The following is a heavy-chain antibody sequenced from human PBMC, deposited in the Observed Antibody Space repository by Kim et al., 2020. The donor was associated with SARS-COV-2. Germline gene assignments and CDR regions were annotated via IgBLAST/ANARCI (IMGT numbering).Heavy chain of an antibody. Sequence: GGSLRLSCAASGFTFSSYGMHWVRQAPGKGLEWVAVISYDGSNKYYADSVKGRFTISRDNSKNTLYLQMNSLRAEDTAVYYCAREVAGYYGSGSYYKPDEYNRMEVSGEGATVTASS. J-gene: IGHJ6*02. CDR2: ISYDGSNK. CDR3: AREVAGYYGSGSYYKPDEYNRMEV. D-gene: IGHD3-10*01. CDR1: GFTFSSYG. V-gene: IGHV3-33*05.